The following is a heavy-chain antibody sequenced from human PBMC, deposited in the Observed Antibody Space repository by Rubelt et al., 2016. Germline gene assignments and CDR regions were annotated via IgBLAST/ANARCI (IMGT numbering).Heavy chain of an antibody. CDR1: GYAFTGDY. J-gene: IGHJ5*02. Sequence: QVQLVQSGAEVQKPGASVKVSCKASGYAFTGDYIHWVRQAPGQGLEWMGRINPYSGVTDYAQKFQGRVTMTRDTSISTAYMQLSSLRSDDLAVYYCARDGKFDPWGQGTLVFVSS. CDR3: ARDGKFDP. CDR2: INPYSGVT. V-gene: IGHV1-2*06.